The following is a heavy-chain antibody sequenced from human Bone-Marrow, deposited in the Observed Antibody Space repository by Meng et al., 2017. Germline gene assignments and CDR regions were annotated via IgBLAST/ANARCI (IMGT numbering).Heavy chain of an antibody. J-gene: IGHJ3*02. V-gene: IGHV1-69*05. CDR1: GGTFSSYA. D-gene: IGHD5-24*01. CDR3: ARAKDGYNYANAFDI. CDR2: IIPIFGTA. Sequence: SVKVSCKASGGTFSSYAISWVRQAPGQGLEWMGGIIPIFGTANYAQKFQGRVTMTRDTSTSTVYMELSSLRSEDTAVYYCARAKDGYNYANAFDIWGQGTMVTVS.